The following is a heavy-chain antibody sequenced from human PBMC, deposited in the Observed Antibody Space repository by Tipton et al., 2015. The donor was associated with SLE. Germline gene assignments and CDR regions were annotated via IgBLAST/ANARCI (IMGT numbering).Heavy chain of an antibody. V-gene: IGHV4-30-4*01. CDR3: ARQITIFGVVIPSDAFDI. CDR1: GGSISSGDYY. J-gene: IGHJ3*02. Sequence: LRLSCTVSGGSISSGDYYWSWIRQPPGKGLEWIGYIYYSGSTYYNPSLKSRVTISVDTSKNQFSLKLSSVTAADTAVYYCARQITIFGVVIPSDAFDIWGQGTMVTVSS. CDR2: IYYSGST. D-gene: IGHD3-3*01.